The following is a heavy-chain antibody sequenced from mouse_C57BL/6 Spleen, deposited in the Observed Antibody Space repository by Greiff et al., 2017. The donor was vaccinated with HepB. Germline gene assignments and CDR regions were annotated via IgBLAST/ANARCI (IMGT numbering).Heavy chain of an antibody. Sequence: QVQLQQSGAELARPGASVKLSCKASGYTFTSYGISWVKQRTGQGLEWIGEIYPRSGNTYYNEKFKGKATLTADKSSSTAYMELRSLTSEDSAVYFCARRGNAMDYWGQGTSVTVPS. CDR2: IYPRSGNT. CDR3: ARRGNAMDY. CDR1: GYTFTSYG. J-gene: IGHJ4*01. V-gene: IGHV1-81*01.